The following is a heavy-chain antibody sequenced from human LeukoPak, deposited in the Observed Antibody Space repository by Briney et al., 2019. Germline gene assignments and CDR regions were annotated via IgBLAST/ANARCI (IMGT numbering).Heavy chain of an antibody. D-gene: IGHD3-22*01. CDR3: ARPYYYDSRIDP. CDR2: MYYSGST. Sequence: PSQTLSLTCTVSGGSISSGDYYWRWSRQPPGKGREWIAYMYYSGSTYYNPSLKSRVTMSADTSKNQLSLKLSSVTAADTAVYYCARPYYYDSRIDPWGQGILVTVSS. J-gene: IGHJ5*02. V-gene: IGHV4-30-4*01. CDR1: GGSISSGDYY.